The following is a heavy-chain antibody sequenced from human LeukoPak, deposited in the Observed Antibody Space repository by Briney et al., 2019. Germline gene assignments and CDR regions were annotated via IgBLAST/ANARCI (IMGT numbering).Heavy chain of an antibody. CDR2: IHPGDSDT. V-gene: IGHV5-51*01. CDR3: GRHQHSGSYGAFDI. D-gene: IGHD1-26*01. Sequence: GESLKISCQGSGYTFTAYWIGWVRQMPGKGLEWVGIIHPGDSDTRYSPSFQGQVTISADKSITTAYLQWCSLKASDTAMYYCGRHQHSGSYGAFDIWGQGTMVTVSS. CDR1: GYTFTAYW. J-gene: IGHJ3*02.